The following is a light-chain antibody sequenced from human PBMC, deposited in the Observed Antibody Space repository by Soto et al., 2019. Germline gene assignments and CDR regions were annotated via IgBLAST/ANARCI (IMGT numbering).Light chain of an antibody. J-gene: IGLJ3*02. Sequence: QSVLTQPASVSGSPGESITISCTGTRSDVGSYNSIAWYQQHPGKAPRVMIFEVTKRPSGISNRFSGSKSGSTASLTISGLQAEDEAAYFCFSYAGDSTWVFGGGTKLTVL. CDR3: FSYAGDSTWV. CDR2: EVT. V-gene: IGLV2-23*02. CDR1: RSDVGSYNS.